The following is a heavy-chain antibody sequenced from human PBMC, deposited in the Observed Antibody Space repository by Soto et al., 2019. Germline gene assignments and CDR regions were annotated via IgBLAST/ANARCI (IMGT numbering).Heavy chain of an antibody. J-gene: IGHJ4*02. CDR2: IIPIFGTA. V-gene: IGHV1-69*01. Sequence: QVQLVRSGAEVKKPGSSVKVSCKASGGTFSSYAISWVRQAPGQGLEWMGGIIPIFGTANYAQKFQGRVTITADESTSTAYMELSSLRSEDTAVYYCARRFTDSSGYYYFDYWGQGTLVTVSS. CDR3: ARRFTDSSGYYYFDY. CDR1: GGTFSSYA. D-gene: IGHD3-22*01.